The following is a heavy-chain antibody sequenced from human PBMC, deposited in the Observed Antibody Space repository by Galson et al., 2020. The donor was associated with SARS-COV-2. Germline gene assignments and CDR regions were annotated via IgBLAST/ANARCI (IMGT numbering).Heavy chain of an antibody. J-gene: IGHJ3*02. Sequence: GSLRLSCAASGFTFSSYSMNWVRQAPGKGLEWVSSISSSSSYIYYADSVKGRFTISRDNAKNSLYLQMNSLRAEDTAVYYCAKQQAAAIDAFDIWGQGTMVTVSS. CDR3: AKQQAAAIDAFDI. CDR2: ISSSSSYI. D-gene: IGHD2-2*01. CDR1: GFTFSSYS. V-gene: IGHV3-21*01.